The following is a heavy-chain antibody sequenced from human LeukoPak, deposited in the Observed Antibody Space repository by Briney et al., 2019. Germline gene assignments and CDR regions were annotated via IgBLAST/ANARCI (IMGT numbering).Heavy chain of an antibody. CDR3: ARDRDYSGSGSPDS. V-gene: IGHV3-53*01. D-gene: IGHD3-10*01. J-gene: IGHJ4*02. Sequence: GGSLRLSCAASGFTVSSNYMSWVRQAPGKGPEWVSLIYAGGSTYYADAVKGRFTISRHNSKNTLHLQMNSLRVDDTAVYYCARDRDYSGSGSPDSWGQGTLVTVSS. CDR1: GFTVSSNY. CDR2: IYAGGST.